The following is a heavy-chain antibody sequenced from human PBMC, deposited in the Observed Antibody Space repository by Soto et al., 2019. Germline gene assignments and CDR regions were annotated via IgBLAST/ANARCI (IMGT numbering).Heavy chain of an antibody. CDR2: IYPGDSDT. D-gene: IGHD5-12*01. Sequence: GESLKISCKGSGYSFNMYWIAWVREMSGQGREGMGIIYPGDSDTTYSSSFQGQATISADKTISTVYLQLGSLKASDTAMHYCARHQRYMATINNDAFDIWGQGTMVTVSS. V-gene: IGHV5-51*01. J-gene: IGHJ3*02. CDR3: ARHQRYMATINNDAFDI. CDR1: GYSFNMYW.